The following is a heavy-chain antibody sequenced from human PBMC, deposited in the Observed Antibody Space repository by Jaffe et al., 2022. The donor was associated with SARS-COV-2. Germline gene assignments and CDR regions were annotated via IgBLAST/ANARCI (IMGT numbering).Heavy chain of an antibody. CDR3: ARNSEYGRIYYYGSGSYFDY. CDR1: GGTFSSYA. CDR2: IIPIFGTA. J-gene: IGHJ4*02. D-gene: IGHD3-10*01. Sequence: QVQLVQSGAEVKKPGSSVKVSCKASGGTFSSYAISWVRQAPGQGLEWMGGIIPIFGTANYAQKFQGRVTITADESTSTAYMELSSLRSEDTAVYYCARNSEYGRIYYYGSGSYFDYWGQGTLVTVSS. V-gene: IGHV1-69*01.